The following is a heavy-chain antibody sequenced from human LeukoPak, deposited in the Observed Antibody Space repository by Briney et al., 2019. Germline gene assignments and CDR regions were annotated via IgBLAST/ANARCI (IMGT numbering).Heavy chain of an antibody. Sequence: SVPTLVNPTQTLTLTCTFSVFSLSTSGVGVGWIRQPPGKALEWLALIYWNDDKRYSPSLESRLTITKDTSKNHVVLTMTNMDPGDTATYYCRPIPFIVVVPASIWGAFDIWGQGTLVTVSS. V-gene: IGHV2-5*01. D-gene: IGHD2-2*01. CDR3: RPIPFIVVVPASIWGAFDI. J-gene: IGHJ3*02. CDR2: IYWNDDK. CDR1: VFSLSTSGVG.